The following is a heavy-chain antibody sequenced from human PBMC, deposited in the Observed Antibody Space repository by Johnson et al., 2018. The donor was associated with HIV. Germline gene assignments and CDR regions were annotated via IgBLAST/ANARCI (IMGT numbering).Heavy chain of an antibody. V-gene: IGHV3-23*04. Sequence: VQLVESGGGVVQPGGSLRLSCAASGFTFSSYGMSWVRQAPGKGLEWVSGITGTGGSTYYADSVKGRFTISRDNSKNTLYLQMNSLRAEDTAVYYCASQVRGLRLGVDAFDIWGQGTLVTVS. CDR1: GFTFSSYG. CDR2: ITGTGGST. D-gene: IGHD5-12*01. CDR3: ASQVRGLRLGVDAFDI. J-gene: IGHJ3*02.